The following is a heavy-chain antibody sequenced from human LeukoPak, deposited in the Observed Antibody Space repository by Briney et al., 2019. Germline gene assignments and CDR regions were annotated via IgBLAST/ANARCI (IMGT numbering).Heavy chain of an antibody. D-gene: IGHD3-22*01. CDR3: AIDDNYYDRSGLRFDI. Sequence: PGGSLRLSCAASGFTFSSYGMNWVRQAPGKGLEWVSGISGSGGRTYYADSVKGRFTISRDNSKNTVYLQMNNLRGEDTAVYYCAIDDNYYDRSGLRFDIWGQGTMVTVSS. CDR1: GFTFSSYG. CDR2: ISGSGGRT. V-gene: IGHV3-23*01. J-gene: IGHJ3*02.